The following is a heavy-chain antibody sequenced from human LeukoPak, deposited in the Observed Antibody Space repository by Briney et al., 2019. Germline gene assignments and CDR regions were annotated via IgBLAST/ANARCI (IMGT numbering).Heavy chain of an antibody. CDR3: ARLEYYDSSGYYPVGVY. CDR1: GYTFTSYG. V-gene: IGHV1-18*01. J-gene: IGHJ4*02. CDR2: ISAYNGNT. Sequence: ASVEVSCKASGYTFTSYGISWVRQAPGQGLEWMGWISAYNGNTNYAQKLQGRVTMTTDTSTSTAYMELRSLRSDDTAVYYCARLEYYDSSGYYPVGVYWGQGTLVTVSS. D-gene: IGHD3-22*01.